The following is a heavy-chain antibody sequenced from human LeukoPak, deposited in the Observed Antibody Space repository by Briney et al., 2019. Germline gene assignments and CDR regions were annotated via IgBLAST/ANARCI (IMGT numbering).Heavy chain of an antibody. D-gene: IGHD5-18*01. CDR1: GFTFDDYA. J-gene: IGHJ4*02. V-gene: IGHV3-9*01. CDR3: AKAGQPIRGYSYDFIDY. Sequence: GGSLRLSCAASGFTFDDYAMQWVRQAPGKGLGWVSGISWNSGSIGYADSVKGRFTISRDNSKNSLYLQMNSLRAEDTALYYCAKAGQPIRGYSYDFIDYWGQGTLVTVSS. CDR2: ISWNSGSI.